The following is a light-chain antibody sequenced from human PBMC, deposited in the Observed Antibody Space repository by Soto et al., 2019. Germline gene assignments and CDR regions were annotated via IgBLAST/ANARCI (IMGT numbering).Light chain of an antibody. CDR1: QSLLHPNGNTF. Sequence: VMTQSPVTLAVTPGEPASISCKSSQSLLHPNGNTFLQWYLQRPGQSPQLLIYLASKRASGVPHRFIPSGSCTDFTLRISTLQAEDAGTYYCMQSLQSPPTFSGGTKVDIK. V-gene: IGKV2-28*01. J-gene: IGKJ4*01. CDR2: LAS. CDR3: MQSLQSPPT.